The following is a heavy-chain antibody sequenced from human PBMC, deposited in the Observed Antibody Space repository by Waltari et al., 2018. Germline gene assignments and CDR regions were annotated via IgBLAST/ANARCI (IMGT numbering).Heavy chain of an antibody. D-gene: IGHD1-26*01. J-gene: IGHJ4*02. Sequence: QVQLQQWGAGLLKPSETLSLTCAVYGGSFSGYYWSWIRQPPGKGLEWIGEINHSGSTTYTPSLKSRVTISVDTSKNQFSLKLSSVTAADTAVYYCAREGGVYSGSYYVNYWGQGTLVTVSS. CDR3: AREGGVYSGSYYVNY. CDR1: GGSFSGYY. CDR2: INHSGST. V-gene: IGHV4-34*01.